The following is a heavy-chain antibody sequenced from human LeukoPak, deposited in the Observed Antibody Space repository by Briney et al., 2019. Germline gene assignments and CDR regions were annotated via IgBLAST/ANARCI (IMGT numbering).Heavy chain of an antibody. CDR1: GFTFTSYS. Sequence: PGGSLRLSCAASGFTFTSYSMNWVRQAPGKGLEWVSSISSSSSYIYYADSVKGRFTISRDNAKNSLYLQMNSLRAEDTAVYYCARDSSSGWYDYLDYWGQGTLVTVSS. J-gene: IGHJ4*02. D-gene: IGHD6-19*01. CDR3: ARDSSSGWYDYLDY. V-gene: IGHV3-21*01. CDR2: ISSSSSYI.